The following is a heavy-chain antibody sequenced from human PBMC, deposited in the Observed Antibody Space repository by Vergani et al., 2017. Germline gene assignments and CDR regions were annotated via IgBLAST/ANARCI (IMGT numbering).Heavy chain of an antibody. D-gene: IGHD1-1*01. CDR3: ARSWNHFDY. Sequence: VQLVESGGDLVQPGGSLGISCAVSGFPFSSYGMNWGRQAPGKGLEWVSYISLSGNTIYYADSVKGRFTISRDNAKNSLYLQMNSLRAEDTAVYYCARSWNHFDYWGQGTLVTVSS. CDR1: GFPFSSYG. V-gene: IGHV3-48*03. CDR2: ISLSGNTI. J-gene: IGHJ4*02.